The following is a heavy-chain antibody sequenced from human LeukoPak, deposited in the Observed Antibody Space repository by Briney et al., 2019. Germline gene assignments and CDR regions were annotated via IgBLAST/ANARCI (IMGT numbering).Heavy chain of an antibody. J-gene: IGHJ4*02. CDR3: ASSYCSGANCYAFDY. D-gene: IGHD2-15*01. CDR2: ISKNSIYI. CDR1: GFTFSIYS. Sequence: GGSLRLSCVTSGFTFSIYSMNWVRQAPGKGLEWVSCISKNSIYIDYGGSVKGRFTISRDNAKNSLYLQINSLRAEDTAVYYCASSYCSGANCYAFDYWGQGTLVTVSS. V-gene: IGHV3-21*04.